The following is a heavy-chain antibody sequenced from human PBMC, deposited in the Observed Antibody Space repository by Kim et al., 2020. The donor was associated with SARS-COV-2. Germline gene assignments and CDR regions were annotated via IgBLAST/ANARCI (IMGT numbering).Heavy chain of an antibody. CDR3: ARDPGFGPSAVENFDY. V-gene: IGHV1-18*01. CDR2: ISAYNGNT. J-gene: IGHJ4*02. D-gene: IGHD3-10*01. CDR1: GYTFTSYG. Sequence: ASVKVSCKASGYTFTSYGISWVRQAPGQGLEWMGWISAYNGNTNYAQKLQGRVTMTTDTSTSTAYMELRSLRSDDTAVYYCARDPGFGPSAVENFDYWGQGTLVTVSS.